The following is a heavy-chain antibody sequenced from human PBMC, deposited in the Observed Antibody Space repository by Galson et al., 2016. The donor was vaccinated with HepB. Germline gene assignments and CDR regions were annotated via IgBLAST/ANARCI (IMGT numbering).Heavy chain of an antibody. CDR1: GGSISPFF. V-gene: IGHV4-59*01. CDR2: IYYSGTT. Sequence: ETLSLTCTVSGGSISPFFWSWIRQPPGKGLEWIAYIYYSGTTNYNPSLNSRVTISLDTSKSQFSLRVTSVTAADTAVYYCARSYGGYAFDIWGQGTMVTVSS. D-gene: IGHD4-23*01. CDR3: ARSYGGYAFDI. J-gene: IGHJ3*02.